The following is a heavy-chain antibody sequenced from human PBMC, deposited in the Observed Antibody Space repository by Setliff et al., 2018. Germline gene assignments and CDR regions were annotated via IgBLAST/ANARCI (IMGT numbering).Heavy chain of an antibody. V-gene: IGHV3-53*01. CDR3: ARGSNESPNYSDY. CDR2: ISSGGSK. J-gene: IGHJ4*02. D-gene: IGHD1-1*01. CDR1: DFSVTTNY. Sequence: GGSLRLSCAASDFSVTTNYMNWVRQAPGKGLDWVSAISSGGSKFYADSVKGRFTMSRDNAKNTMYLQMNSLRAEDTAVYYCARGSNESPNYSDYWGQGILVTVSS.